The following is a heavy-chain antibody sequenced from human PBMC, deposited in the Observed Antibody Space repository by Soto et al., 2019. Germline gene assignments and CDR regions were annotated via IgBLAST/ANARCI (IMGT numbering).Heavy chain of an antibody. CDR3: ARDLRYYDSSGYYSPT. CDR1: GGSISSGGYY. V-gene: IGHV4-31*03. Sequence: QVQLQESGPGLVKPSQTLSLTCTVSGGSISSGGYYWSWIRQHPGKGLEWIGYIYYSGSTYYNPSLKSRDTISVDTSKNQFSLKLSSVTAADTAVYYCARDLRYYDSSGYYSPTWGQGTLVTVSS. D-gene: IGHD3-22*01. CDR2: IYYSGST. J-gene: IGHJ5*02.